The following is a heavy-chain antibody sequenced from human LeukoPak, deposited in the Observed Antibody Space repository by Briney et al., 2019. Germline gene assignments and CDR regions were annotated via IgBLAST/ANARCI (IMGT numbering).Heavy chain of an antibody. V-gene: IGHV3-30*03. J-gene: IGHJ6*03. CDR3: ASDSGRYFDWSYYYYMDV. D-gene: IGHD3-9*01. CDR2: ISYDGSNK. Sequence: GRSLRLSCAASGFTFSSYGMHWVRQAPGKGLEWVAVISYDGSNKYYADSVKGRFTISRDNSKNTLYLQMNSLRAEDTAVYYCASDSGRYFDWSYYYYMDVWGKGTTVTVSS. CDR1: GFTFSSYG.